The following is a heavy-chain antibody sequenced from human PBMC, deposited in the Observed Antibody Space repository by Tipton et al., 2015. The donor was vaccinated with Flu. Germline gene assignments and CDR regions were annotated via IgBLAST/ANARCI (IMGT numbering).Heavy chain of an antibody. Sequence: TLSLTCAVYGGSFSGYYWSWIRQPPGKGLEWIGEINHSGSTNYNPSLKSRVTISVDTSKNQFSLKLSSVTAADTAVYYCARETYYYDSSGYYRAFDIWGQGTMVTVSS. J-gene: IGHJ3*02. CDR3: ARETYYYDSSGYYRAFDI. CDR1: GGSFSGYY. CDR2: INHSGST. D-gene: IGHD3-22*01. V-gene: IGHV4-34*01.